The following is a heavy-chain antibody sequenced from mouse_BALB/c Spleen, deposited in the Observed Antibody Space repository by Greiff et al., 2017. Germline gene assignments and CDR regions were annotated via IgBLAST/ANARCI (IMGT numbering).Heavy chain of an antibody. Sequence: VQRVESGPGLVQPSQSLSITCTVSGFSLTSYGVHWVRQSPGKGLEWLGVIWSGGSTDYNAAFISRLSISKDNSKSQVFFKMNSLQANDTAIYYCARKNYGYGWFAYWGQGTLVTVSA. D-gene: IGHD1-2*01. V-gene: IGHV2-2*02. CDR2: IWSGGST. CDR1: GFSLTSYG. CDR3: ARKNYGYGWFAY. J-gene: IGHJ3*01.